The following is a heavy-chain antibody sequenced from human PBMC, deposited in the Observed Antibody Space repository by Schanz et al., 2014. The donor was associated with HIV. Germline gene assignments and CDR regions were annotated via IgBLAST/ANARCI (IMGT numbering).Heavy chain of an antibody. CDR2: ISWNSGSI. Sequence: EVQLVESGGGLVQPGRSLRLSCAASGFSFDDYAMHWVRQAPGKGLEWVSGISWNSGSIGYADSVKGRFTISRDNAKNSLYLKMSSLRAEDTTLYYCAKDMGSGSYETFDIWGQGTMVTVSS. D-gene: IGHD1-26*01. V-gene: IGHV3-9*01. CDR1: GFSFDDYA. CDR3: AKDMGSGSYETFDI. J-gene: IGHJ3*02.